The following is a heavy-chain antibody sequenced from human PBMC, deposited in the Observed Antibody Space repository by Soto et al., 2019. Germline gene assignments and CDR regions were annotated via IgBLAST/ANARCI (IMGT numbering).Heavy chain of an antibody. J-gene: IGHJ6*02. CDR1: GFSLNGYW. Sequence: GGSLRLSCVASGFSLNGYWLHWVRQAPGEGLLWVSHIKSDGTTYYADSVKGRFTISRDNAKNTVYLQMDSLRAEDTSIYYCTRDTYYVMDVWGQGTTVTVSS. V-gene: IGHV3-74*01. CDR2: IKSDGTT. CDR3: TRDTYYVMDV.